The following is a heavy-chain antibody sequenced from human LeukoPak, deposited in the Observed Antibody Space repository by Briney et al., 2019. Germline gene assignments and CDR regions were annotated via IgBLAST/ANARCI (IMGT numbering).Heavy chain of an antibody. CDR2: INAGNGNT. Sequence: ASVKVSCKASGYTFTSYAMHWVRQAPGQRLEWMGWINAGNGNTKYSQEFQGRVTMTTDTSTSTAYMELRSLRSDDTAVYYCAGDIAALFYYYMDVWGKGTTVTVSS. J-gene: IGHJ6*03. CDR1: GYTFTSYA. CDR3: AGDIAALFYYYMDV. D-gene: IGHD6-6*01. V-gene: IGHV1-3*01.